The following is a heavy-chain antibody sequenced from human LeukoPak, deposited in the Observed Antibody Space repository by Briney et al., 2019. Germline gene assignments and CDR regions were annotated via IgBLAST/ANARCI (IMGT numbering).Heavy chain of an antibody. CDR1: GGSFSGYY. CDR2: INHSGST. Sequence: SETLSLTCAVYGGSFSGYYWSWIRQPAGKGLEWIGEINHSGSTNYNPSLKSRVTISVDTSKNQFSLKLSSVTAADTAVYYCARQRSSWYSFWDYWGQGTLVTVSS. D-gene: IGHD6-13*01. V-gene: IGHV4-34*01. CDR3: ARQRSSWYSFWDY. J-gene: IGHJ4*02.